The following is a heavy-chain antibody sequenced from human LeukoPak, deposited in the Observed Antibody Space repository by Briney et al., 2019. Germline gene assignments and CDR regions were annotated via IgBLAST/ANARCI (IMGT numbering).Heavy chain of an antibody. Sequence: GGSLRLSCAASGFTFRSYAMSWVRQAPGKGLEWVSAISGSGGSTYCADSVKGRFTISRDNSKNTLYLQMNSLRAEDTAVYYCAKIPDGDYDAFDIWGQGTMVTVSS. V-gene: IGHV3-23*01. CDR2: ISGSGGST. CDR1: GFTFRSYA. CDR3: AKIPDGDYDAFDI. D-gene: IGHD4-17*01. J-gene: IGHJ3*02.